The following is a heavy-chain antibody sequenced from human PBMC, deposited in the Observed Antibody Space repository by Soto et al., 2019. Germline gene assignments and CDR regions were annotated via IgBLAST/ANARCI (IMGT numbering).Heavy chain of an antibody. D-gene: IGHD6-13*01. Sequence: QVQLQQWGAGLLKPSETLSLTCAVYGGSFSGYYWSWIRQPPGKGLEWIGEINHSGSTNYNPSLKSRLTISVDTSKNQFSLKLSSVTAADTAVYYCARARRGSSSWYVYWGQGTLVTVSS. CDR2: INHSGST. V-gene: IGHV4-34*01. J-gene: IGHJ4*02. CDR3: ARARRGSSSWYVY. CDR1: GGSFSGYY.